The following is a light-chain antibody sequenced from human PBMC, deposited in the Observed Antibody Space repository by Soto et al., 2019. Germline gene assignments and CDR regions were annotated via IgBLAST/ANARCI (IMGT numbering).Light chain of an antibody. CDR2: EVS. Sequence: QSALTQPASVSGSPGQSITISCTGTSSGTAGYNYVSWDQQHPGKAPKLMFYEVSNRPSGVSNRFSGSQSGNTASLTSSGLQAEDEANYYCSSYTTSNSPLYVFGTGTKLTVL. CDR3: SSYTTSNSPLYV. CDR1: SSGTAGYNY. J-gene: IGLJ1*01. V-gene: IGLV2-14*01.